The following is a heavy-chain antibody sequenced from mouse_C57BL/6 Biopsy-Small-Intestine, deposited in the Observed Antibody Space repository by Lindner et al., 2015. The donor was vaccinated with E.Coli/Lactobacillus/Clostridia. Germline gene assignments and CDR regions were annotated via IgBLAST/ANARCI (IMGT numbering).Heavy chain of an antibody. CDR1: GFSINSDCY. CDR3: ARYYYSSTYWYFDV. Sequence: EVQLQESGPSLVRPSQTLSLTCTVTGFSINSDCYWIWIRQFPGNKLEYIGYTFYSGITYYNPSLESRTYITRDTSKNQFSQKLSSVTTEDTATYYCARYYYSSTYWYFDVWGTGTTVTVSS. CDR2: TFYSGIT. J-gene: IGHJ1*03. V-gene: IGHV3-3*01. D-gene: IGHD1-1*01.